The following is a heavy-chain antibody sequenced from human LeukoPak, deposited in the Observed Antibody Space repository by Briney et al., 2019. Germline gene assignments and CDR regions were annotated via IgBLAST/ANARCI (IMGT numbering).Heavy chain of an antibody. CDR1: GFTFNNYA. CDR3: AKTVVVTTNPRAFDI. D-gene: IGHD2-21*02. V-gene: IGHV3-23*01. J-gene: IGHJ3*02. CDR2: ISGRGVST. Sequence: GGSLRLSCAASGFTFNNYAMNWVRQVPGKGLEWVSGISGRGVSTYYADSVKGRFTISRDNSKNTVFLQMNSLRAEDTAVYYCAKTVVVTTNPRAFDIWGQGTRVTVSS.